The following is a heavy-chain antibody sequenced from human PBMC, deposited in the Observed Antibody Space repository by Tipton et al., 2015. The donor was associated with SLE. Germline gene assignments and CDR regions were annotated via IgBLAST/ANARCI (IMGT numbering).Heavy chain of an antibody. CDR3: ARIYAAGDYYYGMDG. V-gene: IGHV4-59*01. J-gene: IGHJ6*02. Sequence: LRLSCTVSGGSISSYYWSWIRQPPGKGLEWIGYIYYSGSTNYNPSLKSRVTISVDTSKNQFSLKLSSVTAADTAVYYCARIYAAGDYYYGMDGGGQGTTVTVSS. D-gene: IGHD6-13*01. CDR1: GGSISSYY. CDR2: IYYSGST.